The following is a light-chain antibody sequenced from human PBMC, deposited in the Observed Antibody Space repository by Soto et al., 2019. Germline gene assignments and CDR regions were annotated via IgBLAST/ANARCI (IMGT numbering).Light chain of an antibody. Sequence: EIVMTQSPATLSVSPGERATLSCSASQSVNNFLAWYQQRPGQAPRFLIYGASTRANGVPARFSGSGSGTEFTLTISSLQSEDFAVYYCQQYDNWPLTFGGGTKVEI. CDR1: QSVNNF. J-gene: IGKJ4*01. CDR3: QQYDNWPLT. V-gene: IGKV3-15*01. CDR2: GAS.